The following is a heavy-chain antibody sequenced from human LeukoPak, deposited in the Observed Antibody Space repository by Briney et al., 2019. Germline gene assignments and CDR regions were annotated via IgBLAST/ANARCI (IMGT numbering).Heavy chain of an antibody. CDR1: GGSINSYY. CDR2: NSGSA. Sequence: PSETLSLTCTVSGGSINSYYWSWIRQPLGKGLEWVGYNSGSANYNPSLKSRVTISVDTSKKQCSLKLSSVTAAATAVYYCARVGSGRGYDLDYWGQGTLVTVSS. CDR3: ARVGSGRGYDLDY. D-gene: IGHD6-19*01. V-gene: IGHV4-59*01. J-gene: IGHJ4*02.